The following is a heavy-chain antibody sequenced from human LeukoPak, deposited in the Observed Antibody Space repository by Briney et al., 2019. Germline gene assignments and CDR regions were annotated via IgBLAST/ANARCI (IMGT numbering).Heavy chain of an antibody. CDR3: ASPSIAARPSAFDI. J-gene: IGHJ3*02. D-gene: IGHD6-6*01. CDR2: IYYSGIT. Sequence: KPSETLSLTYTVSGGSISGFYWSWIRRPPGKGLEWIGYIYYSGITNYNPSLKSRVTISIDTSKNQFSLKLSSVTAADTAVYYCASPSIAARPSAFDIWGQGTMVTVSS. V-gene: IGHV4-59*08. CDR1: GGSISGFY.